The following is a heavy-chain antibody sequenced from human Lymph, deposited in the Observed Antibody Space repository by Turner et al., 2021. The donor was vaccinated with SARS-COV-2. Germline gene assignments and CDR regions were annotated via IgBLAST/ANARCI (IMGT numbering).Heavy chain of an antibody. Sequence: EVQLVESGGGLIQPGWSLRLSCAASGLTVSSNYMSWVRQAPGKGLEWVSVIYSGDSTYYADSVKGRFTVSRDNSKNTLYLQMNSLRAEDTAVYYCARDLYYYGMDVWGQGTTVTVSS. CDR2: IYSGDST. V-gene: IGHV3-53*01. J-gene: IGHJ6*02. CDR3: ARDLYYYGMDV. CDR1: GLTVSSNY.